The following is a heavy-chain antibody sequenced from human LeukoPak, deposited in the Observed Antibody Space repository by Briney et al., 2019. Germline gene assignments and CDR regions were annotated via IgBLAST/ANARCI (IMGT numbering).Heavy chain of an antibody. J-gene: IGHJ4*02. V-gene: IGHV1-69*05. CDR2: IIPIFGTA. Sequence: SVKVSCKASGGTFSRYAISWVRQAPGQGLEWMGRIIPIFGTANYAQRFQGRVTITTDESTSTAYMELSSLRSEDTAVYYCARDLSYCGGDCFRGGFDYWGQGTLVTVSS. D-gene: IGHD2-21*02. CDR3: ARDLSYCGGDCFRGGFDY. CDR1: GGTFSRYA.